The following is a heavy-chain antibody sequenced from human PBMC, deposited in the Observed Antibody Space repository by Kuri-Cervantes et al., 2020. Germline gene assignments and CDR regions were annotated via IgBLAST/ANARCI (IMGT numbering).Heavy chain of an antibody. CDR2: INHSGST. D-gene: IGHD2-8*02. Sequence: SETLSLTCAVYGGSFSGYYWSWIRQPPGKGLEWIGEINHSGSTNYNPSLKSRVTISVDTSKNQFSLKLSSGTAADTAIYYCATRQDTGGPYFDCWGQGTLVTVSS. CDR3: ATRQDTGGPYFDC. CDR1: GGSFSGYY. J-gene: IGHJ4*02. V-gene: IGHV4-34*01.